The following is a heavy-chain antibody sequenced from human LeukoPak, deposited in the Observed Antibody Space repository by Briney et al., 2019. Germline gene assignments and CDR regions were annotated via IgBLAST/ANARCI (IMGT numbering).Heavy chain of an antibody. V-gene: IGHV3-30*03. J-gene: IGHJ3*01. Sequence: GGSLRLSCAASGFTFSSYGMHWVRQAPGKGLEWVAVISYDGSNKYYADSVKGRFTISRDNSKNTLYLQMNSLRAEDTAVYYCARVLSALRNDSFDVWGQGTMVTVSS. CDR1: GFTFSSYG. CDR2: ISYDGSNK. CDR3: ARVLSALRNDSFDV.